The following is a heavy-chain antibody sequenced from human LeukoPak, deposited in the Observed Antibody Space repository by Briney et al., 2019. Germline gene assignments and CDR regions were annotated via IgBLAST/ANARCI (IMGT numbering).Heavy chain of an antibody. Sequence: SETLSLTCTVSGGSINSYYWSWIRQPPGKGLEWIGYIYYSGSTNYNPSLKSRVTISVDTSKNQFSLKLSSVTAADTAVYYCARGFYYYGSGSYFDYWGQGTLVTVSS. CDR3: ARGFYYYGSGSYFDY. V-gene: IGHV4-59*01. CDR1: GGSINSYY. J-gene: IGHJ4*02. CDR2: IYYSGST. D-gene: IGHD3-10*01.